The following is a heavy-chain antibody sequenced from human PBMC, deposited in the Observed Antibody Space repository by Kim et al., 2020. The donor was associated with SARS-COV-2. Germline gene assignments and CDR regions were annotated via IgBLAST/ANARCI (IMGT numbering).Heavy chain of an antibody. CDR1: GGSISSYY. CDR3: ARQTAYYDIYGMDV. Sequence: SETLSLTCTVSGGSISSYYWSWIRQPPGKGLEWIGYIYYSGSTNYNPSLKSRVTISVDTSKNQFSLKLSSVTAADTAVYYCARQTAYYDIYGMDVWGQGTTVTVSS. J-gene: IGHJ6*02. V-gene: IGHV4-59*08. D-gene: IGHD3-9*01. CDR2: IYYSGST.